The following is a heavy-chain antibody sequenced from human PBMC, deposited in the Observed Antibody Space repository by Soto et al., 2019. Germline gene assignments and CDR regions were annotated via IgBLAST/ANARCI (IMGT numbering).Heavy chain of an antibody. J-gene: IGHJ4*02. CDR1: GYTFTSYD. CDR3: ARGCSSTSCYAPDPDY. V-gene: IGHV1-8*01. D-gene: IGHD2-2*01. CDR2: MNPNSGNT. Sequence: ASVKVSCKASGYTFTSYDINWVRQATGQGLEWMGWMNPNSGNTGYAQKFQGRVTMTRNTSISTAYMEPSSLRSEDTAVYYCARGCSSTSCYAPDPDYWGQGTLVTVSS.